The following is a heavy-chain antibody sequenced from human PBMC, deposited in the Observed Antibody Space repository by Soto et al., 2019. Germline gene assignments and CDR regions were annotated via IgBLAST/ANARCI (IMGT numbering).Heavy chain of an antibody. D-gene: IGHD3-9*01. Sequence: SETLSLTCTVSGGSVSSGAYYWSWIRQPPEKGLEWIGYIYYSGSTNYNPSLKSRVTISVDTSKNQFSLKLTSVTAADTAVYYCARAISTGYNILTGYYMDYWGQGSLVTVSS. J-gene: IGHJ4*02. V-gene: IGHV4-61*08. CDR1: GGSVSSGAYY. CDR2: IYYSGST. CDR3: ARAISTGYNILTGYYMDY.